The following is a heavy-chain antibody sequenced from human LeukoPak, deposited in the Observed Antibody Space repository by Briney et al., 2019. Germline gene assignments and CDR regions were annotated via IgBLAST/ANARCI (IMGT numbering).Heavy chain of an antibody. CDR2: IYYTGST. D-gene: IGHD2-15*01. V-gene: IGHV4-59*01. CDR3: ARLRETSGADY. J-gene: IGHJ4*02. CDR1: GGSIRSYY. Sequence: SETLSLTCIVSGGSIRSYYWSWIRQPPGKGLEWIGYIYYTGSTNYHPSLKSRVTISVDTSKNQFSLKLSSVTAADTAVYYCARLRETSGADYWGQGTLVTVSS.